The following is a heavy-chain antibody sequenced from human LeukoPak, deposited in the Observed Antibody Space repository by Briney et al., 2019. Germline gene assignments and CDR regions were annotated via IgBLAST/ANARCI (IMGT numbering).Heavy chain of an antibody. Sequence: PGRSLRLSSAASGFTFSTSAMTWVRQAPRKGLEWVSGISASGGRTYYAGSAKTRSTISRDNSKNTLYLQVNSLRAEDTAIYYCSKDPLNGGSCYDYESVPWGQGTLVTVSS. V-gene: IGHV3-23*01. CDR3: SKDPLNGGSCYDYESVP. CDR2: ISASGGRT. CDR1: GFTFSTSA. D-gene: IGHD2-15*01. J-gene: IGHJ5*02.